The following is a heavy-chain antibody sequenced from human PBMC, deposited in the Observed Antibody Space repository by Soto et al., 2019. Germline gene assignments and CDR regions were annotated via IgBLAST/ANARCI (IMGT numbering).Heavy chain of an antibody. CDR1: GGTFNTYA. J-gene: IGHJ4*02. V-gene: IGHV1-69*19. D-gene: IGHD3-10*01. CDR2: ISLMFGAA. Sequence: QVQLVQSGAEMKKPGASVKVSCQSSGGTFNTYAMNWVRQAPGHGPEWMGDISLMFGAAHYGPKSQGRVTITADESTGTSYMQLSSVTSEDTALYFCAREVQVHTPAFVYCGQGTLVTVSS. CDR3: AREVQVHTPAFVY.